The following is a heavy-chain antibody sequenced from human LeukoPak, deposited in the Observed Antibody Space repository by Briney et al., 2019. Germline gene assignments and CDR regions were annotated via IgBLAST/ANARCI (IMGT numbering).Heavy chain of an antibody. J-gene: IGHJ4*02. V-gene: IGHV3-7*01. D-gene: IGHD1-26*01. Sequence: PGGSLRLSCAASGFTFSSNWMSWVRQTPGKGLEWVANIQQDGSEKNYVDSVKGRFTISRDTAKNSLYLQMNSLRAEDTAVYYCARGGSYGSFDYWGQGTLVTVSS. CDR3: ARGGSYGSFDY. CDR1: GFTFSSNW. CDR2: IQQDGSEK.